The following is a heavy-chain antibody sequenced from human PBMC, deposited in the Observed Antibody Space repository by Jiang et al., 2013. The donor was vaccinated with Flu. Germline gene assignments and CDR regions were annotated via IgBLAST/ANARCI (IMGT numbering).Heavy chain of an antibody. J-gene: IGHJ3*02. CDR1: GFTFSSYS. Sequence: VQLVESGGGLVQPGGSLRLSCAASGFTFSSYSMNWVRQAPGKGLEWVSYISSSSSTIYYADSVKGRFTISRDNAKNSLYLQMNSLRDEDTAVYYCARDRLTPLSGWVSDDYYDSSGYQPLKNAFDILGPRDKWSPSLQ. D-gene: IGHD3-22*01. CDR2: ISSSSSTI. CDR3: ARDRLTPLSGWVSDDYYDSSGYQPLKNAFDI. V-gene: IGHV3-48*02.